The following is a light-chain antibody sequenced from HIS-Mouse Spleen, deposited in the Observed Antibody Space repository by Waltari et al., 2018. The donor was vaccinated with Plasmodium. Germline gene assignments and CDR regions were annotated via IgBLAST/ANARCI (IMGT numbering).Light chain of an antibody. CDR1: QSVNSSY. V-gene: IGKV3-20*01. Sequence: EIVLTQSPGTLSLSPGERATLSCRASQSVNSSYLAWYQQKPGQAPRPLIYGASSRATGIPDRFSGSGSGTDFTLTISRLEPEDFAVYYCQQYGSSSWTFGQGTKVEIK. CDR2: GAS. J-gene: IGKJ1*01. CDR3: QQYGSSSWT.